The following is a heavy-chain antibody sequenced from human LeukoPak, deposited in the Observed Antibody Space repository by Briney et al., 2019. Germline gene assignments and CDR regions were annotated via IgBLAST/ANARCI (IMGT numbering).Heavy chain of an antibody. CDR1: GYTFTSYG. J-gene: IGHJ6*02. CDR3: ARGDAYYYYIMDV. CDR2: INPNSGGT. Sequence: ASVKVSCKASGYTFTSYGISWVRQAPGQGLEWMGWINPNSGGTNYAQKFQGRVTMTRDTSISTAFMEVSRLRSNDTAVYYCARGDAYYYYIMDVWGQGTTVTVSS. V-gene: IGHV1-2*02.